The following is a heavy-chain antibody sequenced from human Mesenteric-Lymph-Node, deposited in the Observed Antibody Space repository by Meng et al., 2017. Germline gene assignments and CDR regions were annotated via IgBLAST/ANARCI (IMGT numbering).Heavy chain of an antibody. CDR1: GFTFSSYS. J-gene: IGHJ4*02. CDR3: AKRLDSSDYGRCFDY. CDR2: ISSSSSYI. D-gene: IGHD3-22*01. Sequence: GGPLRLSCAASGFTFSSYSMNWVRQAPGKGLEWVSSISSSSSYIYYADSVKGRFTISRDNAKNSLYLQMNSLRAEDTAVYYCAKRLDSSDYGRCFDYWGQGALVTVSS. V-gene: IGHV3-21*04.